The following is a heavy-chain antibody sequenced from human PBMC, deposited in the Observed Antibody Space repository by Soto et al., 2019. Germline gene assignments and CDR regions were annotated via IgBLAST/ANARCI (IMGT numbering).Heavy chain of an antibody. J-gene: IGHJ6*02. Sequence: QVQLQESGPGLVKPSGTLSLTCAVSGGSISSSNWWSWVRQPPGKGLGWIGEIYHSGSTNYNPSLKSRVTISVDKSKNQFSLKLSSVTAADTAVYYCARERRYSSSWSDYYYGMDVWGQGPTVNVSS. V-gene: IGHV4-4*02. D-gene: IGHD6-13*01. CDR3: ARERRYSSSWSDYYYGMDV. CDR2: IYHSGST. CDR1: GGSISSSNW.